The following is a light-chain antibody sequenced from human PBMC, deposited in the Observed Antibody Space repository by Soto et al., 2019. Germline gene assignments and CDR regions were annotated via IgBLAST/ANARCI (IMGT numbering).Light chain of an antibody. V-gene: IGKV2-28*01. CDR3: MQGLQTPYT. J-gene: IGKJ2*01. CDR2: LGS. Sequence: DIVMTQSPRSLPVTPGEPASISCRSSQSLLSSNGYNYLDWYLQKPGQSPQLLIYLGSNRASGVPDRFSGGASGTDFTLKISRVEAEDVGLYYCMQGLQTPYTFGQGTKLEIK. CDR1: QSLLSSNGYNY.